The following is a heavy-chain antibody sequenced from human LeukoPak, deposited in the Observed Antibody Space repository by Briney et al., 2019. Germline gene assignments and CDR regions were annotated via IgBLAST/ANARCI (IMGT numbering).Heavy chain of an antibody. D-gene: IGHD1-1*01. Sequence: GGSLRLSCAASGFTFSSYGMHWVRQAPGKGLEWVAFIRYDGSNKYYADSVKGRFTISRDNSKNTLYLQMNSLRAGDTAVYYCAKDKGFGTGTLDYWGQGTLVTVSS. CDR2: IRYDGSNK. J-gene: IGHJ4*02. V-gene: IGHV3-30*02. CDR1: GFTFSSYG. CDR3: AKDKGFGTGTLDY.